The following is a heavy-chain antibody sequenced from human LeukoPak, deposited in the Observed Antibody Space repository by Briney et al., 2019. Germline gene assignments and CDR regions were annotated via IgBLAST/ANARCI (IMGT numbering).Heavy chain of an antibody. D-gene: IGHD6-13*01. Sequence: ASVKVSCKASGYTFTSYAMHWVRQAPGQRLEWMGWINAGNGNTKYSQKFQGRVTITRDTSASTAYMELSSLRSEDTAVYYRARALAAAPARPDEYFQHWGQGTLVTVSS. CDR2: INAGNGNT. CDR3: ARALAAAPARPDEYFQH. V-gene: IGHV1-3*01. J-gene: IGHJ1*01. CDR1: GYTFTSYA.